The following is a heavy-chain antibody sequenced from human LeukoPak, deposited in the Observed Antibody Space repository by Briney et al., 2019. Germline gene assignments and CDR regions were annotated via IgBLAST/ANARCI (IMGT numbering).Heavy chain of an antibody. D-gene: IGHD1-1*01. CDR3: ATGTIYY. J-gene: IGHJ4*02. CDR2: ISTSGSTI. Sequence: GGSLRLSCAASGSTFSNYEVNWVRQAPGKGLEWVSYISTSGSTIYYADSVMGRFTISRDNAKNSVYLQMNSLRAEDTAVYYCATGTIYYWGQGALVTVSS. CDR1: GSTFSNYE. V-gene: IGHV3-48*03.